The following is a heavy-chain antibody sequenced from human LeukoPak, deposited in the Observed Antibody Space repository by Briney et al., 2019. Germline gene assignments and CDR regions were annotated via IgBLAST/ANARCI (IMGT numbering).Heavy chain of an antibody. Sequence: SVKVSCQASGGTFSSYTISWVRQATGQGLEWMGRIIPILGIANYAQKFLGRVTITADKSTSTAYMELSSLRSEDTAVYYCAQTTPPYCSSTSCYSGNWFDPWGQGTLVTVSS. D-gene: IGHD2-2*01. CDR3: AQTTPPYCSSTSCYSGNWFDP. J-gene: IGHJ5*02. CDR2: IIPILGIA. V-gene: IGHV1-69*02. CDR1: GGTFSSYT.